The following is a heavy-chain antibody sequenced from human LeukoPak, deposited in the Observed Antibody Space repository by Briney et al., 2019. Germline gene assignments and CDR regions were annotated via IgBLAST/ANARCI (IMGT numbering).Heavy chain of an antibody. CDR3: AKDSDWRPFDY. CDR2: ISYDGSNK. CDR1: GFTLTKYW. V-gene: IGHV3-30*18. D-gene: IGHD3-9*01. Sequence: GGSMRLSCAASGFTLTKYWMTGVRQAPGKGLAWVAVISYDGSNKYYADSVKGRFTISRDNSKNTLYLQMNSLRAEDTAVYYCAKDSDWRPFDYWGQGTLVTVSS. J-gene: IGHJ4*02.